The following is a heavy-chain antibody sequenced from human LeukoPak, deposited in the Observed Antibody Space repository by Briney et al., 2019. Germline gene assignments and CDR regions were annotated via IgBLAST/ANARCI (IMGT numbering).Heavy chain of an antibody. Sequence: SETLSLTCAVYGGSFSGYYWSWIRQPPGKGLEWIGEINHSGSTNYNPSLKSRVTISVDTSKNQFSLKLSSVTAADTAVYYCARGLGYCSSTSCYTPYYMDVWGKGTTVTVSS. V-gene: IGHV4-34*01. D-gene: IGHD2-2*02. CDR3: ARGLGYCSSTSCYTPYYMDV. CDR1: GGSFSGYY. J-gene: IGHJ6*03. CDR2: INHSGST.